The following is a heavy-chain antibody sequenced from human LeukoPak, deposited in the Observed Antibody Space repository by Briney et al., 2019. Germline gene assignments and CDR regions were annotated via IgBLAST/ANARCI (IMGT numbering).Heavy chain of an antibody. CDR1: GYSFTNYW. V-gene: IGHV5-51*01. CDR3: ARVGATIGTNWFDS. J-gene: IGHJ5*01. Sequence: GESLRISCKGSGYSFTNYWIGWVRQMPGKGLEWMGIIYPGDSDTRYSPSFQGQVTISADKSISTAFLQWSSLKAPDTAMYYCARVGATIGTNWFDSWGQGTLVTVSS. CDR2: IYPGDSDT. D-gene: IGHD1-26*01.